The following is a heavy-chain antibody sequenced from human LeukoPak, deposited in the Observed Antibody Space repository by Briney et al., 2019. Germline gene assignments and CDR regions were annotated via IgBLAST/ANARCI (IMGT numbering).Heavy chain of an antibody. CDR3: AGYCSGGSCYSGGAFDI. J-gene: IGHJ3*02. Sequence: SETLSPTCTVSGGSISSSSYYWGWIRQPPGKGLEWIGSIYYSGSTYYNPSLKSRVTISVDTSKNQFSLKLSSVTAADTAVYYCAGYCSGGSCYSGGAFDIWGQGTMVTVSS. V-gene: IGHV4-39*01. CDR2: IYYSGST. D-gene: IGHD2-15*01. CDR1: GGSISSSSYY.